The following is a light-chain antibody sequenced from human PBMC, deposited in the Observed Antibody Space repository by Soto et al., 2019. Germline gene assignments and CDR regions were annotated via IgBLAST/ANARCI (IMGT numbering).Light chain of an antibody. CDR3: SSWDDSLDGPV. CDR2: SIN. V-gene: IGLV1-44*01. J-gene: IGLJ3*02. CDR1: YSNIGSKF. Sequence: QSVLTQPPSASATPGQTVTISCSGRYSNIGSKFVSWYQRLPGTAPKLIIYSINQRPSGVPDRFSGSKSGTSASLTISGLQSEDEADYFCSSWDDSLDGPVFGGGTKLTVL.